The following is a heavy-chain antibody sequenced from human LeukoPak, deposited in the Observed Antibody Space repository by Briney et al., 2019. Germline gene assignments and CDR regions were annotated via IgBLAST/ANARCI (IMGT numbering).Heavy chain of an antibody. V-gene: IGHV4-59*01. CDR3: ARDRAGDIVATSDAFDI. D-gene: IGHD5-12*01. Sequence: NTSETLSLTCTVSGGSISSYYWSWIRQPPGKGLEWIGYIYYSGSTNYNPSLKSRVTISVDASENQFSLKLSSVTAADTAVYYCARDRAGDIVATSDAFDIWGQGTMVTVSS. CDR2: IYYSGST. J-gene: IGHJ3*02. CDR1: GGSISSYY.